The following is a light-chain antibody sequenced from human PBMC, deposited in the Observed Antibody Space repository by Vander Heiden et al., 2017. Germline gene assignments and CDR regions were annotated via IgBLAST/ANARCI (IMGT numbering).Light chain of an antibody. J-gene: IGKJ1*01. Sequence: VMTQSPDSLAVSLGERATINCKSSQIVLSTSNNKNYLAWYQQKPGQPPKLLFCWASTRDSGVPDRFSGSGSGTDFTLTISRLHAEDVAVYYCQQYYSRLRRFGQGTKVEFK. CDR1: QIVLSTSNNKNY. V-gene: IGKV4-1*01. CDR2: WAS. CDR3: QQYYSRLRR.